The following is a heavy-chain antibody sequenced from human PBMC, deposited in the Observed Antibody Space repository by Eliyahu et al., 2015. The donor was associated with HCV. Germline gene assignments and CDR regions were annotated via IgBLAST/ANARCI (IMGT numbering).Heavy chain of an antibody. CDR1: GFPFSSYA. D-gene: IGHD3-16*01. Sequence: EVQLLESGGGLVQPGGSLRLSCAASGFPFSSYAMSWVRQAPGKGLEWVSTITNSGGSTYYADSVKGRFTVSRDNSKNTLYLQMNSLRAEDTAVYYCAKDKSLFGAVDYWGQGTLVTVSS. V-gene: IGHV3-23*01. J-gene: IGHJ4*02. CDR2: ITNSGGST. CDR3: AKDKSLFGAVDY.